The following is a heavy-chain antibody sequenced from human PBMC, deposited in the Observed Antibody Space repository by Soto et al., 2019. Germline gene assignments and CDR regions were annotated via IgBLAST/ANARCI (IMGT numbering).Heavy chain of an antibody. Sequence: ASVKVSCKASGYTFTSYDINWVRQATGQGLEWVGWMNPNSGNTGYAQKFQGRVTMTRNTSISTAYMELSSLRSEDTAVYYCARGGSGWYNYYYGMDVWGQGTTVTVSS. CDR2: MNPNSGNT. CDR3: ARGGSGWYNYYYGMDV. V-gene: IGHV1-8*01. D-gene: IGHD6-19*01. J-gene: IGHJ6*02. CDR1: GYTFTSYD.